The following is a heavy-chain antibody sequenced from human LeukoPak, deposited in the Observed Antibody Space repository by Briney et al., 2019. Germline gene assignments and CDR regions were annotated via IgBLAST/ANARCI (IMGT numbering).Heavy chain of an antibody. D-gene: IGHD6-6*01. CDR1: GGSFSGYY. J-gene: IGHJ4*02. CDR3: ARSQLVSFDY. CDR2: INHSGST. Sequence: SETLSLTCAVYGGSFSGYYWSWIRQPPGKGLEWIGEINHSGSTNYNPSLKSRVTISVDTSKNQFSLKLSSVTAAGTAVYYCARSQLVSFDYWGQGTLVTVSS. V-gene: IGHV4-34*01.